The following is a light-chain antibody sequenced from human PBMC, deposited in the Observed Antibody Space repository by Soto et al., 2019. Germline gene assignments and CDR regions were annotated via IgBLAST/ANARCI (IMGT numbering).Light chain of an antibody. J-gene: IGKJ2*01. Sequence: EIVLTQSPATLSVSPGNRATLSCRASQSVNSDLAWYQQKPGQAPRLLIYGASTRATGTPTRFSGSGSGTEFTLTISSLQSEYFAVYFCQQYNNWPPYTFGQGTKLEIK. V-gene: IGKV3-15*01. CDR1: QSVNSD. CDR3: QQYNNWPPYT. CDR2: GAS.